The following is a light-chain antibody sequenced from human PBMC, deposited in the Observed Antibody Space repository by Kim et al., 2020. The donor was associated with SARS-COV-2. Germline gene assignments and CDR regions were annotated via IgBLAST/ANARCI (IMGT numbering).Light chain of an antibody. CDR3: QAWDSRSWV. J-gene: IGLJ3*02. Sequence: SYELTQPPSVSVSPGQTASITCSGDKLGDKYACXYQQKPGQSPVLVIYQDSKRPSGIPERFSGSNSGNTATLTISGTQAMDEADYYCQAWDSRSWVFGGG. CDR2: QDS. V-gene: IGLV3-1*01. CDR1: KLGDKY.